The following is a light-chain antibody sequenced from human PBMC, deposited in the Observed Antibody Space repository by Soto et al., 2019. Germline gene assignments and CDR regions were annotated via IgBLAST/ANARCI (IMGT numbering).Light chain of an antibody. CDR1: SSDDGSYNR. CDR3: SLYTSSSTVA. Sequence: QSALTQPPSVSGSPGQSVTIPCTASSSDDGSYNRVSWYQQPPGTPPKLMIYEVSNRPSGVPDRFSGSKSGNTASLTISGLQAEDEDNYYCSLYTSSSTVAFGGGTKLTVL. V-gene: IGLV2-18*01. CDR2: EVS. J-gene: IGLJ2*01.